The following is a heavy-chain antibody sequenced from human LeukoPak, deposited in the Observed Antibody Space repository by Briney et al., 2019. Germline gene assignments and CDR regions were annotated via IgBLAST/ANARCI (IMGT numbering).Heavy chain of an antibody. CDR1: GYTFTSYA. D-gene: IGHD3-22*01. CDR2: INAGNGNT. V-gene: IGHV1-3*01. J-gene: IGHJ4*02. Sequence: GASVKVSCKASGYTFTSYAMHWVRQAPGQRLEWMGWINAGNGNTKYSQKFQGRVTITRDTSASTAYMELSSLRSEDTAVYYCARDLPQYYYDSSGYVDYWGQGTLVTVSS. CDR3: ARDLPQYYYDSSGYVDY.